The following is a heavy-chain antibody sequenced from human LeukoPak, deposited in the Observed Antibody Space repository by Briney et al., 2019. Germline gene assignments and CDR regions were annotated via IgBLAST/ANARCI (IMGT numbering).Heavy chain of an antibody. D-gene: IGHD3-22*01. Sequence: SETLSLTCTVSGYSISSGYYWGWIRQPPGKGLEWSGSIYHSGSTYYNPSLKSRVTISVDTSKNQFSLKLSSVTAADTAVYYCARYYYDSSGYYGGSAFDIWGQGTMVTVSS. J-gene: IGHJ3*02. CDR3: ARYYYDSSGYYGGSAFDI. V-gene: IGHV4-38-2*02. CDR1: GYSISSGYY. CDR2: IYHSGST.